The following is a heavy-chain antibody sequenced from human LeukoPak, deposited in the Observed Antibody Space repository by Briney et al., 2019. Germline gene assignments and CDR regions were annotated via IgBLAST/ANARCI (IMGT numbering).Heavy chain of an antibody. CDR1: GGSIRSYY. CDR3: AAVGYYYYGMDV. CDR2: IYYSGST. D-gene: IGHD4-23*01. V-gene: IGHV4-59*05. J-gene: IGHJ6*02. Sequence: SETLSLTCTVSGGSIRSYYWSWIRQPPGKGLEWIGSIYYSGSTYYNPSLKSRVTISVDTSKNQFSLKLSSVTAADTAVYYCAAVGYYYYGMDVWGQGTTVTVSS.